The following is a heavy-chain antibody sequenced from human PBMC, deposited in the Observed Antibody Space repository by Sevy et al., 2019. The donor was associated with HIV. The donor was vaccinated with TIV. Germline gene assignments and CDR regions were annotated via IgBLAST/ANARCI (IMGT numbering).Heavy chain of an antibody. V-gene: IGHV3-30-3*01. CDR2: ISYDGSNK. J-gene: IGHJ4*02. D-gene: IGHD5-12*01. CDR3: ARVKERWLPESSLDY. CDR1: GFTFSSYA. Sequence: GGSLRLSCAASGFTFSSYAMHWVRQAPGKGLEWVAVISYDGSNKYYADSVKGRFTISRDNSKNTLYLQMNSLRAEDTAVYYCARVKERWLPESSLDYWGQGTLVTVSS.